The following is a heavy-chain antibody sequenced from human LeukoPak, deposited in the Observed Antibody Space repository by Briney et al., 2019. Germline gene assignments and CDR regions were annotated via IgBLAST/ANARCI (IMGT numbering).Heavy chain of an antibody. J-gene: IGHJ4*02. V-gene: IGHV4-59*11. Sequence: SETLSLTCTVSGGSISSHFWGWIRQPPGKGLEWIGNIYYSGSTNYNPSLKSRLTISVDTSKSQLSLKLSSVTAADTAVYYCARASRLGDLSLGYWGQGTLVTVSS. CDR1: GGSISSHF. CDR3: ARASRLGDLSLGY. D-gene: IGHD3-16*02. CDR2: IYYSGST.